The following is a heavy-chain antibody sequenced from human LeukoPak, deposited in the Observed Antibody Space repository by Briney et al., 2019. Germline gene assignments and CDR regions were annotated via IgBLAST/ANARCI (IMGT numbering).Heavy chain of an antibody. Sequence: GGSLRLSCAASGFTFSSYYMTWVRQAPGKGLEWVATIKDDGSEDYYLDSVKGRFTISRDNAKSSMWLQMSSLRAEDTAVYYCARDQTPFYWGQGSLVTVSS. J-gene: IGHJ4*02. CDR1: GFTFSSYY. V-gene: IGHV3-7*01. CDR2: IKDDGSED. D-gene: IGHD2-15*01. CDR3: ARDQTPFY.